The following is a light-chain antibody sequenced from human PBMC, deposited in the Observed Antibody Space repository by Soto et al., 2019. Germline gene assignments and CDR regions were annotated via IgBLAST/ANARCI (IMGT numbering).Light chain of an antibody. J-gene: IGKJ2*01. CDR2: GAS. CDR3: QQYDSSPPYT. Sequence: EIVLTQSPDTLSLSPGERATLSCRASQSVTSSYLAWYQQKPGQAPRLLIYGASSRATGVPDRFSGSGSGTDFTLTISRLEPEDFAVYYCQQYDSSPPYTFGQGTKREIK. CDR1: QSVTSSY. V-gene: IGKV3-20*01.